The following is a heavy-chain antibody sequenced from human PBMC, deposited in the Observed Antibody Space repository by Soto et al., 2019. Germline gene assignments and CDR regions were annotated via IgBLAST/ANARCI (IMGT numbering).Heavy chain of an antibody. Sequence: GGSLRLSCAAPGFTLSNYVMSWVRQAPGKGLEWVSFITVSGGNTAYADSVKGRFTISRDTSKNTLYLQMNSLRAEDTAVYYCVKGERRSGHDHWGQGTLVTVSS. CDR1: GFTLSNYV. V-gene: IGHV3-23*01. J-gene: IGHJ4*02. CDR2: ITVSGGNT. D-gene: IGHD6-19*01. CDR3: VKGERRSGHDH.